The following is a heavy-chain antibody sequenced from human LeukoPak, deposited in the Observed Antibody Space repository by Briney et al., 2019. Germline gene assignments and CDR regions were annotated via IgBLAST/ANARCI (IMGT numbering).Heavy chain of an antibody. D-gene: IGHD6-13*01. CDR2: FDPEDGET. Sequence: GASVKVSCKVSGYTLTELSMHWVRQAPGRGLEWMGGFDPEDGETIYAQKFQGRVTMTRDTSISTAYMELSRLRSDDTAVYYCAREAWGAAATALHDYWGQGTLVTVSS. CDR3: AREAWGAAATALHDY. V-gene: IGHV1-24*01. CDR1: GYTLTELS. J-gene: IGHJ4*02.